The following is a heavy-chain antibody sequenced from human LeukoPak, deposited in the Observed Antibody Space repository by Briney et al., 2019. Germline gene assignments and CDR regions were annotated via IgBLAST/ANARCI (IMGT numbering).Heavy chain of an antibody. CDR1: VFTVSSNH. D-gene: IGHD2-15*01. CDR2: IYYGGNT. V-gene: IGHV3-66*01. CDR3: ASDSYSPEYFQH. J-gene: IGHJ1*01. Sequence: PGGSLRLSCAASVFTVSSNHMNWVRQAPGKGLEWVSIIYYGGNTYYADSVKGRFTISRDNSKNTLYLQMNSLRAEDTAVYYCASDSYSPEYFQHWGQGTLVTVSS.